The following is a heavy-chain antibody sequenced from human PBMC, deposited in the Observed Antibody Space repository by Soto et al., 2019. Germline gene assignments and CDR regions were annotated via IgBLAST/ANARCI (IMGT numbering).Heavy chain of an antibody. J-gene: IGHJ4*02. V-gene: IGHV1-3*01. CDR3: ARSSGFYDVDY. D-gene: IGHD3-22*01. CDR1: GYTFTSYA. CDR2: INAGNGHT. Sequence: QVQLVQSGAEVKKPGASVKVSCKASGYTFTSYAMHWVRQAPGQRLEWMGWINAGNGHTKYSQKFQGRVTITRDTSASTAYMELTSLRPEDTAVYYCARSSGFYDVDYWGQGTLVTVSS.